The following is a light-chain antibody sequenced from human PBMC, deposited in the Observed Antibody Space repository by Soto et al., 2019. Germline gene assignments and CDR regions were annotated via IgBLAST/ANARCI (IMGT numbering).Light chain of an antibody. CDR3: QKCKVAPFT. Sequence: DIQMTQSPSSLSAFVGDGVTITCRASQDIGNFLAWYQQKPGKVPKLLIHAASTLQSGVPSRFSGSGSGTDFTLTISSLQPEDVATYYCQKCKVAPFTFGGGTKVDIK. CDR2: AAS. J-gene: IGKJ4*01. CDR1: QDIGNF. V-gene: IGKV1-27*01.